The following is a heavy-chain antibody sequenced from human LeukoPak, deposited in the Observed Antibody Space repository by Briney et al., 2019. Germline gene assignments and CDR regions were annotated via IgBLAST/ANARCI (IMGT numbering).Heavy chain of an antibody. Sequence: SVKVSCKASGGTFSSYAISWVRQAPGQGLEWMGRIIPILGIANYAQKFQGRVTITADKSTSTAYMELSSLRSEDTAVYYCARDTAAGTALSAFDIWGQGTMVTVSS. V-gene: IGHV1-69*04. CDR1: GGTFSSYA. J-gene: IGHJ3*02. D-gene: IGHD6-13*01. CDR2: IIPILGIA. CDR3: ARDTAAGTALSAFDI.